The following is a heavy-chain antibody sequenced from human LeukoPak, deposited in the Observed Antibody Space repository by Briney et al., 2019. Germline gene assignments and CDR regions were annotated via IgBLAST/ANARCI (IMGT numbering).Heavy chain of an antibody. V-gene: IGHV3-7*05. CDR2: INQDGSEK. J-gene: IGHJ3*02. Sequence: PGGSLRLSCAASGFTFSSYRMTWVRQAPGKGLEWVASINQDGSEKYYVDSVKGRFTISRNNAKNSLYLQMNTLGADDTAVYYCARGNFGAFDIWGQGTMVTVSS. CDR3: ARGNFGAFDI. CDR1: GFTFSSYR. D-gene: IGHD3-3*01.